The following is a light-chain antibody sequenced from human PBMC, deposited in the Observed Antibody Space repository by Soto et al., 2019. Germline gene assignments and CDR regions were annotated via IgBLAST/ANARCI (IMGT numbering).Light chain of an antibody. V-gene: IGKV3-20*01. CDR3: QQYGSSPQT. Sequence: EIVMKQSPATLSMSPGERATLSCRASQSVSSNHLAWYQQKRGQPPRLLIYGASSRATGTPGRFSGSGSGTDFTLTITRLEPEDFAVYYCQQYGSSPQTFGQGTKVDIK. CDR2: GAS. J-gene: IGKJ1*01. CDR1: QSVSSNH.